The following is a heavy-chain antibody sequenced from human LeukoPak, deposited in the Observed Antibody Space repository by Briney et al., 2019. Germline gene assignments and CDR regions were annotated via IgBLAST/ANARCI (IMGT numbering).Heavy chain of an antibody. J-gene: IGHJ3*02. CDR3: ARDPSKYCSGGSCYSGDAFDI. D-gene: IGHD2-15*01. CDR1: GGSISSGDYY. V-gene: IGHV4-30-4*01. Sequence: SETPSLTCTVSGGSISSGDYYWSWIRQPPGKGLEWIGYIYYSGSTYYSPSLKSRVTISVDTSKNQFSLKLSSVTAADTAVYYCARDPSKYCSGGSCYSGDAFDIWGQGTMVTVSS. CDR2: IYYSGST.